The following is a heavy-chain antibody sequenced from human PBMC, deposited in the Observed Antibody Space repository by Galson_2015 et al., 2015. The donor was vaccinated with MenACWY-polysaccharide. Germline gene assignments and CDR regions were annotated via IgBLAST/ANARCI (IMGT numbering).Heavy chain of an antibody. CDR2: IYWDDDK. J-gene: IGHJ4*02. V-gene: IGHV2-5*02. CDR1: GFSLSTSGVG. D-gene: IGHD1-1*01. CDR3: APSWMRGTPDY. Sequence: PALVKPTQTLTLTCTFSGFSLSTSGVGVGWIRQPPGKALEWLALIYWDDDKCYSPSLKSRLTITKDTSKNQVVLTMTNMDPVDTPTYYCAPSWMRGTPDYGGQGTLVTVSS.